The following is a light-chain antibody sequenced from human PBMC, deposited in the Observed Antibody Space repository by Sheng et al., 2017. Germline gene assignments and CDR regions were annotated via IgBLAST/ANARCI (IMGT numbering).Light chain of an antibody. V-gene: IGKV1-5*01. CDR3: QQYYSYAWT. CDR1: QSVSSW. J-gene: IGKJ1*01. Sequence: DIQMTQSPSTLSASVGERVTITCRVSQSVSSWLAWYQQKVGKAPKLLIYAASTLQSGVPSRFSASGSGTDFTLTISCLQSEDFATYYCQQYYSYAWTFGQGTKVEIK. CDR2: AAS.